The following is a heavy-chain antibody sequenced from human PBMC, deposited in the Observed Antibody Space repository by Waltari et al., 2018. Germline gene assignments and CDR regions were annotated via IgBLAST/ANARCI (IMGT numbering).Heavy chain of an antibody. D-gene: IGHD5-12*01. CDR1: GGSISSYY. CDR3: ASGGWLTPFDY. Sequence: QVQLQESGPGLVKPSETLSLTCTVSGGSISSYYWSWIRQPPGKGLEWIGYIYYSGSTNYNPSLKSRVTISVETSKNQFSLKLSSVTAADTAVYYCASGGWLTPFDYWGQGTLVTVSS. CDR2: IYYSGST. J-gene: IGHJ4*02. V-gene: IGHV4-59*01.